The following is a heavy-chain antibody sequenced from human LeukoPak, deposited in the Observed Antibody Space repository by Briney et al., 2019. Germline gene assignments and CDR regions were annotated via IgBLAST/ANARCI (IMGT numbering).Heavy chain of an antibody. CDR3: ARARLYSSSWSRHYMDV. CDR1: GFTFSSYP. D-gene: IGHD6-13*01. CDR2: LSGDGRST. J-gene: IGHJ6*03. V-gene: IGHV3-23*01. Sequence: GESLRLSCAASGFTFSSYPMTWLRQAPGKGLEWVSSLSGDGRSTYYADSVKGRFTISRDNSKNSLYLQMNSLRAEDTAVYYCARARLYSSSWSRHYMDVWGKGTTVTVSS.